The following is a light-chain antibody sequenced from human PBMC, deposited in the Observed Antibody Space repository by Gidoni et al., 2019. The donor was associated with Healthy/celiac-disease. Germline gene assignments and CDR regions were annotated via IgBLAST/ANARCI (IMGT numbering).Light chain of an antibody. Sequence: DIQMTQSPSSLSASVGDRVTITCRASQSISSYLNWYQQKPGKAPKLLIYAASSLQSGVPSRFSGSVSGTDFTLTISSLQPEDFATYYCQQSYSTLLLTFGGGTKVEIK. V-gene: IGKV1-39*01. CDR2: AAS. CDR3: QQSYSTLLLT. CDR1: QSISSY. J-gene: IGKJ4*01.